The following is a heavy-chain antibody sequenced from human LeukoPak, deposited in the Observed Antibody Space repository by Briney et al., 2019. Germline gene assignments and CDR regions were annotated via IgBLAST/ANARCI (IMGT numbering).Heavy chain of an antibody. J-gene: IGHJ4*02. V-gene: IGHV1-69*13. CDR2: IIPIFGTA. CDR3: ARVAVAQYYDFWSGYYPN. Sequence: ASVKVSCKASGYTFTSYGISWVRQAPGQGLEWMGGIIPIFGTANYAQKFQGRVTITADESTSTAYMELSSLRSEDTAVYYCARVAVAQYYDFWSGYYPNWGQGTLVTVSS. D-gene: IGHD3-3*01. CDR1: GYTFTSYG.